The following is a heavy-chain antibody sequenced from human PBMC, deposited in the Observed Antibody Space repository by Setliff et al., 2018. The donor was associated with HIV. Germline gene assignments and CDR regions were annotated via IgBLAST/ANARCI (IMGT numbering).Heavy chain of an antibody. J-gene: IGHJ3*02. CDR3: ARVPYRSAWFSGGHDAFDI. CDR1: GYTFTGYH. Sequence: KVSCKTSGYTFTGYHMHWVRQAPGQGLEWMGWISGFNGNTKYAQSFQDRVAMTTETATSTAYMEMRSLRSDDTAVYFCARVPYRSAWFSGGHDAFDIWGQGTLVTVSS. D-gene: IGHD6-19*01. V-gene: IGHV1-18*04. CDR2: ISGFNGNT.